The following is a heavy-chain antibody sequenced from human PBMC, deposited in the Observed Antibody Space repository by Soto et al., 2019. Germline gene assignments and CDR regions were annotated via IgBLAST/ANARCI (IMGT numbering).Heavy chain of an antibody. V-gene: IGHV3-23*01. J-gene: IGHJ4*02. CDR1: GFTFSNYA. CDR3: ARGFSAGKGSPPDY. CDR2: LNGSGGST. D-gene: IGHD3-10*01. Sequence: GSLRPSCPAPGFTFSNYAMTRVRQAPGKGLEWVSGLNGSGGSTSSADSVKGRFAISRDNSKNTLYLQMNSLRDGDTAVYYCARGFSAGKGSPPDYWGQGTLVTVSS.